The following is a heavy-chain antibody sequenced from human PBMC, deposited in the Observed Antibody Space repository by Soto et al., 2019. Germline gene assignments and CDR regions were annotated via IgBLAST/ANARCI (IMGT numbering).Heavy chain of an antibody. CDR1: GYTFTSYG. V-gene: IGHV1-18*01. CDR2: ISAYNGNT. CDR3: ARRTELDFWSGYSDY. Sequence: GASVKVSCKASGYTFTSYGISWVRQAPGQGLEWMGWISAYNGNTNYAQKLQGRVTMTTDTSTSTAYMELRSLRSDDTAVYYCARRTELDFWSGYSDYWGQGTLVTVSS. J-gene: IGHJ4*02. D-gene: IGHD3-3*01.